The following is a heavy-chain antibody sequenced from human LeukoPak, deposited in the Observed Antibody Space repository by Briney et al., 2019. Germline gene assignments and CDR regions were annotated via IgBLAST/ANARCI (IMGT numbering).Heavy chain of an antibody. CDR3: AKDRPHPSVEPTNFDY. V-gene: IGHV3-23*01. CDR2: ISGSGGST. D-gene: IGHD2-8*01. CDR1: GFTFSSYA. J-gene: IGHJ4*02. Sequence: GGSLRLSCAASGFTFSSYAVSWVRQAPGKGLEWVSAISGSGGSTYYTDAVKGRFTVSRDNSKNTLYLQMNSLRAEDTAVYYCAKDRPHPSVEPTNFDYWGQGTLVTVSS.